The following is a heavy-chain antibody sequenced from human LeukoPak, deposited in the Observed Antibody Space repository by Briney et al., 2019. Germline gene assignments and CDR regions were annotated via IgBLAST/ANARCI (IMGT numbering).Heavy chain of an antibody. CDR1: GYTFTSYG. J-gene: IGHJ6*03. D-gene: IGHD6-19*01. V-gene: IGHV1-18*01. CDR3: ARVNLGIAVAVYYYYYYMDV. Sequence: ASGKVSCKASGYTFTSYGISWVRQAPGQGLEWMGWISAYNGNTNYAQKLQGRVTMTTDTSTSTAYMELRSLRSDDTAVYYCARVNLGIAVAVYYYYYYMDVWGKGTTVTVSS. CDR2: ISAYNGNT.